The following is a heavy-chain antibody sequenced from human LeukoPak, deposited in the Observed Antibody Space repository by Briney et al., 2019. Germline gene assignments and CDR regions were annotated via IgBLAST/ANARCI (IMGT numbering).Heavy chain of an antibody. CDR1: GFTFSTYS. V-gene: IGHV3-48*01. J-gene: IGHJ3*01. D-gene: IGHD3-16*01. CDR2: ISSSSDII. CDR3: ARESPHFTYDALNV. Sequence: PGGSLRLSCAASGFTFSTYSMNWVRQAPGKGLDWVSYISSSSDIIYYADSVEGRFTISRDNPKNSLYLEINSLRAEDTAVYYCARESPHFTYDALNVWGQGTMVTVSS.